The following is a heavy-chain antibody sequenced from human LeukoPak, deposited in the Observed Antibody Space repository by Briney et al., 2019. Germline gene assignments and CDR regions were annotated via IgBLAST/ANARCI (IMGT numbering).Heavy chain of an antibody. CDR2: ISSSSSTI. J-gene: IGHJ6*03. CDR3: ARARFLEWFAYMDV. CDR1: GFTFSSYS. D-gene: IGHD3-3*01. V-gene: IGHV3-48*04. Sequence: GGSLRLSCAASGFTFSSYSMNWVRQAPGKGLEWVSYISSSSSTIYYADSVKGRFTISRDNAKNSLYLQMNSLRAEDTAVYYCARARFLEWFAYMDVWGKGTTVTVSS.